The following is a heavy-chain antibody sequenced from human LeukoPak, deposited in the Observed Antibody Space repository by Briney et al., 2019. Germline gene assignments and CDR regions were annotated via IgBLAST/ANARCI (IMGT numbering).Heavy chain of an antibody. Sequence: ASVKVSCKASGYTCTSYDINWVRQATGQGLEWMGWMNPNSGNTGYAQKFQGRVTMTRNTSISTAYMELSSLRSEDTAVYYCARGFRRDYVWGSYRSPPDDYWGQGTLVTVSS. CDR3: ARGFRRDYVWGSYRSPPDDY. V-gene: IGHV1-8*01. CDR2: MNPNSGNT. D-gene: IGHD3-16*02. CDR1: GYTCTSYD. J-gene: IGHJ4*02.